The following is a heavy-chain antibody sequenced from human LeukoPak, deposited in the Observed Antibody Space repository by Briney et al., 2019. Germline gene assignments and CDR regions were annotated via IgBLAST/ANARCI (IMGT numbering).Heavy chain of an antibody. J-gene: IGHJ4*02. CDR3: ARGAGGSGSYYSNY. Sequence: ASVKVSCKASGYTLTGYYMHWVRQAPGQGLEWMGRINPNSGGTNYAQKFQGRVTMTRDTSISTAYMELSRLRSDDTAVYYCARGAGGSGSYYSNYWGQGTLVTVSS. D-gene: IGHD3-10*01. CDR2: INPNSGGT. V-gene: IGHV1-2*06. CDR1: GYTLTGYY.